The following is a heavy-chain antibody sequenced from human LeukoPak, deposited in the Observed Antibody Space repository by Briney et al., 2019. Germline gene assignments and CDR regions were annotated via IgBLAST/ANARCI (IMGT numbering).Heavy chain of an antibody. V-gene: IGHV3-23*01. CDR3: AKDSAAAAGSTSD. J-gene: IGHJ4*02. Sequence: PGGSLRLSCAASGFTFSSYAMSWVRQAPGMGLEWVSVISGNGGNTYYADSAKARFTISRDNSKNTVYLQMNSLRAEDTAVYYCAKDSAAAAGSTSDWGQGTLVTVSS. CDR1: GFTFSSYA. D-gene: IGHD6-13*01. CDR2: ISGNGGNT.